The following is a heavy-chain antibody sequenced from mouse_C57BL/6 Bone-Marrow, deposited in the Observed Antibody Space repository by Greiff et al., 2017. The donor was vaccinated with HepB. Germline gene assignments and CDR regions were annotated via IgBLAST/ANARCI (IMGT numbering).Heavy chain of an antibody. CDR3: AIRGLMVTTWYFDV. D-gene: IGHD2-2*01. CDR1: GYTFTSYW. V-gene: IGHV1-74*01. Sequence: QVQLQQPGAELVKPGASVKVSCKASGYTFTSYWMHWVKQRPGQGLEWIGRIHPSDRDTNYNQKFKGKATLTVDKSSSTAYMQLSSLTSEDSAVYYCAIRGLMVTTWYFDVWGTGTTVTVSS. J-gene: IGHJ1*03. CDR2: IHPSDRDT.